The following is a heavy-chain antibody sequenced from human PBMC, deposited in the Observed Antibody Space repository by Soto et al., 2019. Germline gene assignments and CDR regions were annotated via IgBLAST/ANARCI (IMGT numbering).Heavy chain of an antibody. V-gene: IGHV1-46*03. CDR3: VCDLSARPATSPGS. CDR2: INPSGGST. J-gene: IGHJ4*02. CDR1: GYTFTSYY. Sequence: GASVKVSCKASGYTFTSYYMHWVRQAPGQGLEWMGIINPSGGSTSYAQKFQGRVTMNRDTSTSTVYMELSSLRSEDTAVYYCVCDLSARPATSPGSWGQGPLVNLFS. D-gene: IGHD3-10*01.